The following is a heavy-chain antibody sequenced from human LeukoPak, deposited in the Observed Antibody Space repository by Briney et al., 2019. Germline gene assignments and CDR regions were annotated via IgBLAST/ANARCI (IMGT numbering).Heavy chain of an antibody. CDR3: VRGSRMGFGELWNFDY. J-gene: IGHJ4*02. V-gene: IGHV1-24*01. D-gene: IGHD3-10*01. CDR1: GYSLTEIS. Sequence: ASVKVSCKVSGYSLTEISMNWVRQAPGKGLEWMRGFAPEDGETIYAQNIQGRVTMTEDTSTDTAYMELSSLRSEDTAVYYCVRGSRMGFGELWNFDYWGQGTLVTVSS. CDR2: FAPEDGET.